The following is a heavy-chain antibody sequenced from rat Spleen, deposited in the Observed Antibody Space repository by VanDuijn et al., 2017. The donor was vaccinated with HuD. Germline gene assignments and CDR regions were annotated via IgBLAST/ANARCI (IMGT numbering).Heavy chain of an antibody. D-gene: IGHD1-11*01. CDR2: ISNTCGII. CDR3: ATEAAGIES. V-gene: IGHV5-46*01. CDR1: GFTFSSFP. Sequence: EVQLVESGGGLVQPGRSLKLSCAASGFTFSSFPMAWVRQAPKKGLEWVASISNTCGIIYYPDSVKGRFTISRNNAENTVYLQMDSLRSEDTAMYYCATEAAGIESWGQGVMVTVSS. J-gene: IGHJ2*01.